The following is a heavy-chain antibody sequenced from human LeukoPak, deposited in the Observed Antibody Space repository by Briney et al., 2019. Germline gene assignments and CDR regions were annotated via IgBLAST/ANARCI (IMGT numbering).Heavy chain of an antibody. D-gene: IGHD3-16*01. CDR1: NSPISTYY. V-gene: IGHV4-59*08. J-gene: IGHJ4*02. CDR3: ARRRFMTDAFDY. CDR2: IYYSGST. Sequence: SETLSLTCTVSNSPISTYYWSWIRQPLGKGLEWIGYIYYSGSTNYNPSLKSRVTVSVDTSKNQFSLKLSSVTAADTAVYYCARRRFMTDAFDYWGQGTLVSVSS.